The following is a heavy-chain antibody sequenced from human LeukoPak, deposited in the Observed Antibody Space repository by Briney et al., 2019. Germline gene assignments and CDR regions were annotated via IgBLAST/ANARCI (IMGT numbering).Heavy chain of an antibody. J-gene: IGHJ4*02. CDR1: GFTFSSHW. CDR3: ARDSTWLLDY. Sequence: PGGSLRLSCTASGFTFSSHWMTWVRQPPGKGLEWVANIKEDGSVKYYVDSVKGRFTISRDNTKNALYLQMNSLRADDTAVYFCARDSTWLLDYWGQGTLITVS. CDR2: IKEDGSVK. V-gene: IGHV3-7*03. D-gene: IGHD6-19*01.